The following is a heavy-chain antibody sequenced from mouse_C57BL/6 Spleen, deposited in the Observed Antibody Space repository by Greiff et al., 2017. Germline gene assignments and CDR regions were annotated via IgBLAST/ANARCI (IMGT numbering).Heavy chain of an antibody. CDR2: IYPGDGDT. CDR3: ARECGTGPDY. Sequence: QVQLQQSGAELVKPGASVKISCKASGYAFSSYWMNWVKQRPGQGLEWIGQIYPGDGDTNYNGKFKGKATLTADKSSSTAYMPLSSLTSADSAVYFGARECGTGPDYWGQGTTLTVSS. D-gene: IGHD4-1*01. CDR1: GYAFSSYW. V-gene: IGHV1-80*01. J-gene: IGHJ2*01.